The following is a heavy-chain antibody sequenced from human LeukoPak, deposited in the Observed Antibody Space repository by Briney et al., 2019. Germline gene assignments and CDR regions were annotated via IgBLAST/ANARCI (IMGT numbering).Heavy chain of an antibody. CDR3: AKDLGALRYFDWFLDY. D-gene: IGHD3-9*01. V-gene: IGHV3-48*03. Sequence: GGSLRLSCAASGFTFSSYEMNWVRQAPGKGLEWVSYISSSGSTIYYADSVKGRFTISRDNAKNSLYLQMNSLRAEDTAVYYCAKDLGALRYFDWFLDYWGQGTLVTVSS. J-gene: IGHJ4*02. CDR1: GFTFSSYE. CDR2: ISSSGSTI.